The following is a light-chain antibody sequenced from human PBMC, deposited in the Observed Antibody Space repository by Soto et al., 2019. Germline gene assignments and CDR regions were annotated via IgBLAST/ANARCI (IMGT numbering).Light chain of an antibody. CDR2: STS. CDR1: ETISHY. Sequence: IHMTQSPSALSASVGDRVTISCRASETISHYLNWYQQKPGKAPKLLIYSTSKLQSGVPARFSGSGSGTDFTLTITSLQSEDFATYYCQQSSSTPLTFGGGTNVELK. J-gene: IGKJ4*01. CDR3: QQSSSTPLT. V-gene: IGKV1-39*01.